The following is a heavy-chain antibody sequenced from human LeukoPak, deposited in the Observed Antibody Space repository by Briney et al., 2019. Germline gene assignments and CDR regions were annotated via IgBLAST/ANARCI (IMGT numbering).Heavy chain of an antibody. Sequence: PGGSLRLSCAASGFTFSSYAMHWVRQAPGKGLEWVAVISYDGSNKYYADSVKGRFTISRDNSKNTLYLQMNSLRAEDTAVYYCASRYSGDWNLIDYWGQGTLVTVSS. V-gene: IGHV3-30-3*01. CDR1: GFTFSSYA. D-gene: IGHD4-17*01. CDR2: ISYDGSNK. J-gene: IGHJ4*02. CDR3: ASRYSGDWNLIDY.